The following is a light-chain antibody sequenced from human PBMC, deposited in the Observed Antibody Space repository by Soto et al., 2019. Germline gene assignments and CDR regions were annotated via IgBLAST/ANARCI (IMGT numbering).Light chain of an antibody. Sequence: QSVLTQPGSVSRSPGQSITISCTGTSSDVGGYNYVSWYQQQPGKAPKFMIYDVTNRPSGVSNRFSGSKSGNTASLTISGLQAEDEADYYCCSYTTSNTRQIVFGTGTKVTVL. CDR2: DVT. J-gene: IGLJ1*01. V-gene: IGLV2-14*01. CDR1: SSDVGGYNY. CDR3: CSYTTSNTRQIV.